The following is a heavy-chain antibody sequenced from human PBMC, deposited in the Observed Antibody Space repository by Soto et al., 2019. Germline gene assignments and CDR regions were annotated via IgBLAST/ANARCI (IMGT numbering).Heavy chain of an antibody. V-gene: IGHV4-59*01. CDR1: GGSISSYY. D-gene: IGHD6-13*01. J-gene: IGHJ5*02. Sequence: SETLSLTCTVSGGSISSYYWSWIRQPPGKGLEWIGYIYYSGSTNYNPSLKSRVTISVDTSKNQFSLKLSSVTAADTAVYYCAAASIAAAGAVWFDPWGQGTLVTVSS. CDR2: IYYSGST. CDR3: AAASIAAAGAVWFDP.